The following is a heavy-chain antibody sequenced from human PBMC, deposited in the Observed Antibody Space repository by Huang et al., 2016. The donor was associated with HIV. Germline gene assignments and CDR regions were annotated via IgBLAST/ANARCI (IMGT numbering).Heavy chain of an antibody. CDR2: STHSGST. CDR1: GGSFSGYY. CDR3: ARAPHYGSGSYYY. V-gene: IGHV4-34*01. J-gene: IGHJ4*02. D-gene: IGHD3-10*01. Sequence: QVQLHQWGAGLLKPSETLSLTCAVYGGSFSGYYWSWIRQPPGKGLEWIGESTHSGSTNYNPSLESRVTISEETSKNQCSLKLSSVTAADTAVYYCARAPHYGSGSYYYWGQGTLVTVSS.